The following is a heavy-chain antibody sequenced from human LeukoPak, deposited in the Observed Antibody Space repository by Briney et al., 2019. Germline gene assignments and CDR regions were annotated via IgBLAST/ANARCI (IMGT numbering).Heavy chain of an antibody. D-gene: IGHD3-3*01. CDR1: GYTFAGYY. CDR2: INPNSGGT. Sequence: ASVKVSCKASGYTFAGYYMHWVRQAPGQGLEWMGWINPNSGGTNYAQKFQGRVTMTRDTSISTAYMELSRLRSDDTAVYYCARNGYYPYYYYYMDVWGKGTTVTVSS. V-gene: IGHV1-2*02. J-gene: IGHJ6*03. CDR3: ARNGYYPYYYYYMDV.